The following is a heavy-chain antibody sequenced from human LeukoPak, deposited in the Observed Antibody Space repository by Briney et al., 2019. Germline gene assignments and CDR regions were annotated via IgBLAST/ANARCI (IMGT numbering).Heavy chain of an antibody. Sequence: PSETLSLTCTVSGGSISSGGYYWSWIRQHPGKGLEWIGYIYYSGSTYYNPSLKSRVTISVDTSKNQFSLKLSSVTAADTAVYYCAREVVGAELYYFDYWGQGTLVTVSS. CDR1: GGSISSGGYY. J-gene: IGHJ4*02. CDR2: IYYSGST. V-gene: IGHV4-31*03. CDR3: AREVVGAELYYFDY. D-gene: IGHD2-15*01.